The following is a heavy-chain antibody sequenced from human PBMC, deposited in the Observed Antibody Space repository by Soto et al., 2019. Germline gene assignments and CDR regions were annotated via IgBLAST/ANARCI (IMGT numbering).Heavy chain of an antibody. D-gene: IGHD3-3*01. V-gene: IGHV3-23*01. CDR2: ISGSGGCT. J-gene: IGHJ4*02. CDR3: AARFFEWSAFDY. Sequence: EVQLLESGGGLVQPGGSLRLSCAASGFSFSSYAMSWVRQAPGKGLEWVSAISGSGGCTYYAVSVKGRFTISRDNTKNTPDLQMNSLRAEVTDVYYCAARFFEWSAFDYWGQGTLVTVCS. CDR1: GFSFSSYA.